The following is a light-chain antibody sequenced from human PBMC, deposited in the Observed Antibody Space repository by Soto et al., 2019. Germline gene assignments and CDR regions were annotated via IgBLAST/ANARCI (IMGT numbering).Light chain of an antibody. Sequence: QSALTQPASVSGSPGQSITISCTRSSTDFENYNLVSWYQHCPDKAPKLIIYEGTTRPSEISDRFSGSESDTTASLIISGLPPEDEADYYCSSYARSSARVVFGGGTQLTVL. V-gene: IGLV2-23*01. J-gene: IGLJ2*01. CDR1: STDFENYNL. CDR3: SSYARSSARVV. CDR2: EGT.